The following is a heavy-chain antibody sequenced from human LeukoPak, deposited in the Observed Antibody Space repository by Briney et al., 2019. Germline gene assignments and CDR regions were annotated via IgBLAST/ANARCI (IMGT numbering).Heavy chain of an antibody. V-gene: IGHV3-30*02. J-gene: IGHJ4*02. D-gene: IGHD6-19*01. CDR1: GFTFRNYG. CDR3: ATLRSDSSGWYYFDY. Sequence: GGSLRLSCAASGFTFRNYGMHWVRQAPGKGLEWVSLIWYDGSNKYYADSVKGRFTISRDNSKNMLYLQMNSLRTEDTAVYYCATLRSDSSGWYYFDYWGQGTLVTVSS. CDR2: IWYDGSNK.